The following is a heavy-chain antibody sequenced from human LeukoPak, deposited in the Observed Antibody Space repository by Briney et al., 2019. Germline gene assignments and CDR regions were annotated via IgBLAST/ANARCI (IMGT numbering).Heavy chain of an antibody. CDR3: ARDSYCSSTSCPLDY. J-gene: IGHJ4*02. D-gene: IGHD2-2*01. CDR1: GYTFTSYY. V-gene: IGHV1-2*02. Sequence: GASVKVSCKASGYTFTSYYMHWVRQAPGQGLEWMGWINPNSGGTNYAQKFQGRVTMTRDTSISTAYMELSRLRSDDTAVYYCARDSYCSSTSCPLDYWGQGTLVTVSS. CDR2: INPNSGGT.